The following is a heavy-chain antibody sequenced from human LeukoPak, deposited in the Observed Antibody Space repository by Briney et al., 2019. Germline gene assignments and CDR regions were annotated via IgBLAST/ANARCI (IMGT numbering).Heavy chain of an antibody. CDR2: SSGCGGNT. CDR1: RLTVISYT. CDR3: ARDLRYCSTGSCYFDAFEI. J-gene: IGHJ3*02. Sequence: GWSQRVPCAGCRLTVISYTMSWVRQAPGKGLEWVSASSGCGGNTYYAHFVRGPFTITRDNARNTLSLQMNSLRAGDTAVYYCARDLRYCSTGSCYFDAFEIWGQGTMVTVAS. D-gene: IGHD2-15*01. V-gene: IGHV3-23*01.